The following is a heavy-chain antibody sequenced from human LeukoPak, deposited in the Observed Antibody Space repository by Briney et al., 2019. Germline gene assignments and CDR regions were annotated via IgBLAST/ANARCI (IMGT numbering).Heavy chain of an antibody. J-gene: IGHJ4*02. CDR1: GYSISSGYY. CDR2: IYYSGST. CDR3: ARKITMVRGVKKAFDY. V-gene: IGHV4-38-2*02. Sequence: ASETLSLTCTVSGYSISSGYYWGWIRQPPGKGLEWIGSIYYSGSTYYNPSLKSRVTISVDTSKNQFSLKLSSVTAADTAVYYCARKITMVRGVKKAFDYWGQGTLVTVSS. D-gene: IGHD3-10*01.